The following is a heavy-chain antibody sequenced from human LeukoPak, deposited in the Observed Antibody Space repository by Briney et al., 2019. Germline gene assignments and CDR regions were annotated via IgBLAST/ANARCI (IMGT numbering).Heavy chain of an antibody. D-gene: IGHD3-22*01. CDR1: GYTFTSYG. CDR2: IIPIFGTA. Sequence: SVKVSCKASGYTFTSYGISWVRQAPGQGLEWMGGIIPIFGTANYAQKFQGRVTITADESTSTAYMELSSLRSEDTAVYYCAGGYYYDSSGYYPTRTRFDYWDQGTLVTVSS. V-gene: IGHV1-69*13. CDR3: AGGYYYDSSGYYPTRTRFDY. J-gene: IGHJ4*02.